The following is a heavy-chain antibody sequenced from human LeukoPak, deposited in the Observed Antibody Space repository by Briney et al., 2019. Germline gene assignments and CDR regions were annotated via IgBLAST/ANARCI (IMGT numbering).Heavy chain of an antibody. V-gene: IGHV3-33*01. CDR2: IWYDGSNK. CDR3: ARGADYSAAFDY. D-gene: IGHD4-11*01. CDR1: GFTFSSYG. J-gene: IGHJ4*02. Sequence: GGSLRLSCAASGFTFSSYGMHWVRQAPGKGLEWVAVIWYDGSNKYYADSVKGRFTISRDNSKNTLYLQMNSLRVEDTAVYYCARGADYSAAFDYWGQGTLVTVSS.